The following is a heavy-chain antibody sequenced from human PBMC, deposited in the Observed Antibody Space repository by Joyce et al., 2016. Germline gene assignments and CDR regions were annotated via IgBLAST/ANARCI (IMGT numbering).Heavy chain of an antibody. CDR3: ARGNGDFWSGYYNYFDY. Sequence: QVQLQESGPGLVKPSQTLSLTCTVYGGSISSGDYYWSWVRQSPGKGLEWIGYIYFSGSTHRNTSLKSRLTISADTSKNQFSLKVRSVTAADTAVYYCARGNGDFWSGYYNYFDYWGQGILVTVSS. CDR2: IYFSGST. J-gene: IGHJ4*02. V-gene: IGHV4-30-4*01. CDR1: GGSISSGDYY. D-gene: IGHD3-3*01.